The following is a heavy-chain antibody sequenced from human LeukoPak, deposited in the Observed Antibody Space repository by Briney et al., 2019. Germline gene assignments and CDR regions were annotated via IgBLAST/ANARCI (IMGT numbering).Heavy chain of an antibody. CDR3: ARDGHAYGRGSPHY. CDR2: ISNSGSTK. Sequence: GGSLRLSCAASGFTFSDYYMSWIRQAPGKGLEWVSYISNSGSTKYYADSVKGRFTISRDNAKNSYLQMNSLRAEDTAVYYCARDGHAYGRGSPHYWGQGTLVTVSS. V-gene: IGHV3-11*01. CDR1: GFTFSDYY. J-gene: IGHJ4*02. D-gene: IGHD3-10*01.